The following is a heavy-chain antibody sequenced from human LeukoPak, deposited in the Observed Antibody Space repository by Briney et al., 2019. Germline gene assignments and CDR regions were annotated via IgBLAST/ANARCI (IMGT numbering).Heavy chain of an antibody. J-gene: IGHJ4*02. CDR1: GYRLTNNW. CDR2: IYPGYSDT. D-gene: IGHD6-13*01. V-gene: IGHV5-51*01. CDR3: AGFALSSSLDY. Sequence: GESLRISCKVSGYRLTNNWIDWVRQVPGKGLEWMGIIYPGYSDTRYSPSFQGQVTFSVDTSTSTVYLQWSSLKASDTAIYYSAGFALSSSLDYWGQGTLVTVSP.